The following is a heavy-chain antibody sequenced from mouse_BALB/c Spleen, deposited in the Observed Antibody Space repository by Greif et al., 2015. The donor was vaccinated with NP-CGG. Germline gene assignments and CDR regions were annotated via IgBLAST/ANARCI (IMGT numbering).Heavy chain of an antibody. Sequence: EVQLQESGAELVKPGASVKLSCTASGFNVKDTYMHWVKQRPEQGLEWIGRIDPANGNTKYDPKFQGKATITADTSSNTAYLQLSSLTSEDTAVYYCARGSTMINAMDYWGQGTSATVSS. CDR3: ARGSTMINAMDY. CDR2: IDPANGNT. V-gene: IGHV14-3*02. D-gene: IGHD2-4*01. J-gene: IGHJ4*01. CDR1: GFNVKDTY.